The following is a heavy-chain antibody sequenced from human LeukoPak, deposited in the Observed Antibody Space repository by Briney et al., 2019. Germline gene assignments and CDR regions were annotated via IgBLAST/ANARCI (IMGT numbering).Heavy chain of an antibody. CDR2: ISYDGSNK. D-gene: IGHD3-22*01. CDR1: GFTFSSYA. Sequence: PGGSLRLSCAASGFTFSSYAMHWVRQAPGKGLEWAAVISYDGSNKYYADSVKSRFAISRDNSKNTLYLQMNSLRAEDTAVYYCARLPPTNYYDSSGYYDFDYWGQGTLVTVSS. V-gene: IGHV3-30*09. CDR3: ARLPPTNYYDSSGYYDFDY. J-gene: IGHJ4*02.